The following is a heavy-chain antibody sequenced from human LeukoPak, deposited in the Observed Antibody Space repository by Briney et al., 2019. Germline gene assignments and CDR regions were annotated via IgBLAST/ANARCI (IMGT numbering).Heavy chain of an antibody. J-gene: IGHJ6*04. V-gene: IGHV4-4*07. Sequence: SETLCLTCTVSGVSISSYYWSWIRQPAGKGLEWIGRIYTSGRTNYNPSLKTRVTMSVDTSKNQFSLKLSSVTAADAAVYYCARDRYYYDSSGYSRMDVWGKGTTVTISS. CDR2: IYTSGRT. D-gene: IGHD3-22*01. CDR1: GVSISSYY. CDR3: ARDRYYYDSSGYSRMDV.